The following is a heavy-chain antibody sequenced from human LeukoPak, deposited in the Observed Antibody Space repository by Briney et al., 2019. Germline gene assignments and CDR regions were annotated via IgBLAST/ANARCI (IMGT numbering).Heavy chain of an antibody. CDR2: IKQDGSEK. J-gene: IGHJ4*02. Sequence: GGSLRLSCAASGFTFSTYWMSWVRQAPGKGLEWVSNIKQDGSEKYYLDSVKGRFTISRDNAKNSLYLQMNSLRAEDTAVYFCTREAAAGIDYWGQGTLVTVSS. CDR3: TREAAAGIDY. CDR1: GFTFSTYW. V-gene: IGHV3-7*01. D-gene: IGHD6-13*01.